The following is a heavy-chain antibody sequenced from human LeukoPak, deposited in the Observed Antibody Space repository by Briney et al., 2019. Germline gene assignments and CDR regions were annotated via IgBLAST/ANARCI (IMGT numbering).Heavy chain of an antibody. D-gene: IGHD3-9*01. V-gene: IGHV3-30*18. Sequence: GGPLTLFCAASGFTFSSYGMHWVRQAPGKGLEWVAVISYDGSNKYYADSVKGRFTISRDNSKNTLYLQMNSLRAEDTAVYYCAKILVTGPGTDYWGQGTLVTVSS. CDR2: ISYDGSNK. CDR3: AKILVTGPGTDY. CDR1: GFTFSSYG. J-gene: IGHJ4*02.